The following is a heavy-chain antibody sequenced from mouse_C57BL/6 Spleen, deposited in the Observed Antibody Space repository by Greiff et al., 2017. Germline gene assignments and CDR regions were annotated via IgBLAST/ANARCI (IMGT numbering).Heavy chain of an antibody. J-gene: IGHJ3*01. CDR3: ARWGHYPNWGFAY. CDR2: IYPGSGST. CDR1: GYTFTSYW. Sequence: QVQLQQSGAELVKPGASVKMSCKASGYTFTSYWITWVKQRPGQGLEWIGDIYPGSGSTNYNEKFKSKATLTVDTSSSTAYMQLSSLTSEDSAVYYCARWGHYPNWGFAYWGQGTLVTVSA. V-gene: IGHV1-55*01. D-gene: IGHD4-1*01.